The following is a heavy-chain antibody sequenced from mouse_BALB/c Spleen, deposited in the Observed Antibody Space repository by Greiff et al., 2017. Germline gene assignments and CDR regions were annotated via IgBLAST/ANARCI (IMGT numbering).Heavy chain of an antibody. D-gene: IGHD3-1*01. J-gene: IGHJ3*01. CDR3: ARGRAGAY. V-gene: IGHV1-7*01. CDR2: INPSTGYT. Sequence: QVQLQQSGAELAKPGASVKMSCKASGYTFTSYWMHWVKQRPGQGLEWIGYINPSTGYTEYNQKFKDKATLTADKSSSTAYMQLSSLTSEDSAVYYCARGRAGAYWGQGTLGTVSA. CDR1: GYTFTSYW.